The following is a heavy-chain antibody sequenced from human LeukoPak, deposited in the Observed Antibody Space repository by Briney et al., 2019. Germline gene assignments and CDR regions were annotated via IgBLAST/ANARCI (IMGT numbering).Heavy chain of an antibody. Sequence: GGSLRLSCAASGFTFSSYAMSWVRQAPGKGLEWVSAISGSGGSTYYADSVKGRFTISRDNSKNTLYLQMNSLRAEDTAVYYCAKGTTVTRNPPLDYWGQGTLVTVSS. D-gene: IGHD4-17*01. V-gene: IGHV3-23*01. CDR1: GFTFSSYA. J-gene: IGHJ4*02. CDR3: AKGTTVTRNPPLDY. CDR2: ISGSGGST.